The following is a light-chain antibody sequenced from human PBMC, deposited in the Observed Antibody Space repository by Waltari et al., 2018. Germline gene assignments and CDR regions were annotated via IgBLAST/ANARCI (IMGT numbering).Light chain of an antibody. CDR1: SLRGYY. CDR2: GKN. CDR3: HSRDASGVGGS. V-gene: IGLV3-19*01. Sequence: SSELIQDPAVSVAMGQTVRITCQGNSLRGYYASWYQQRRGQAPILVIYGKNSRPSGVPDRFSGSSSDNTASLTITGAQAEDEATYYCHSRDASGVGGSFGGGTKLTVL. J-gene: IGLJ2*01.